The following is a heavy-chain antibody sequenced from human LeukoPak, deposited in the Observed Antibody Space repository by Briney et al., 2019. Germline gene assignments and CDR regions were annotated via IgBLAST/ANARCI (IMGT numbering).Heavy chain of an antibody. CDR1: GYTFTDYY. Sequence: ASVKVSCKASGYTFTDYYLHWVRQAPGQGLEWLAWISPISGGTKYAQEFQGRVTLTRDTSISTADMELSRLRSDDTAMYFCARGRDSGSRTFYFDYWGQGTLVTVSS. CDR3: ARGRDSGSRTFYFDY. J-gene: IGHJ4*02. CDR2: ISPISGGT. V-gene: IGHV1-2*02. D-gene: IGHD1-26*01.